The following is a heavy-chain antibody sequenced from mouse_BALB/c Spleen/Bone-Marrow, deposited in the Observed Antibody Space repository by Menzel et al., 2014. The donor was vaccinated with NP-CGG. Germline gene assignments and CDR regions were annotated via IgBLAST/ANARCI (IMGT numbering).Heavy chain of an antibody. CDR1: GYAFSSYW. J-gene: IGHJ2*01. CDR2: IYPGDGDT. CDR3: AKSGYGSSDY. Sequence: VKLVESGAELVRPGSSVKISCKASGYAFSSYWVNWVRQRPGQGLEWIGQIYPGDGDTNYNGKFKDKATLTADKSSSTAYMQLSSLTSEASAVYFCAKSGYGSSDYWGQGTTLTVSS. V-gene: IGHV1-80*01. D-gene: IGHD1-1*01.